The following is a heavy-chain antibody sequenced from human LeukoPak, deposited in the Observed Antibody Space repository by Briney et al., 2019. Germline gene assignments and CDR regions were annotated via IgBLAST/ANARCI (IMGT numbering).Heavy chain of an antibody. D-gene: IGHD3-22*01. CDR2: IYTDRST. V-gene: IGHV3-66*01. CDR1: GFTVSTNY. J-gene: IGHJ5*02. CDR3: AKDLRRGITMILDGLDP. Sequence: PGGSLRLSCAASGFTVSTNYMSWVRQAPGKGLEWVSTIYTDRSTYYADSVKGRFTISRDNSKNTVYLQMNSLRAEDTAVYYCAKDLRRGITMILDGLDPWGQGTLVTVSS.